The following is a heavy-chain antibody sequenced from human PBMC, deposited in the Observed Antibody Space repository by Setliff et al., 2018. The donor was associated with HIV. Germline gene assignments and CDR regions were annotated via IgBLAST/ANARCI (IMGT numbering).Heavy chain of an antibody. CDR2: IKRKTDGGTT. Sequence: LRLSCAASGFTFSHVWMSWVRQAPGKGLEWVGRIKRKTDGGTTDHAAPVKGRLTISRDDSKNTLYLQMNSLETEDTAMYYCARSVIGYYYYGMDVWGQGTLVTVSS. D-gene: IGHD3-10*01. CDR3: ARSVIGYYYYGMDV. J-gene: IGHJ6*02. V-gene: IGHV3-15*01. CDR1: GFTFSHVW.